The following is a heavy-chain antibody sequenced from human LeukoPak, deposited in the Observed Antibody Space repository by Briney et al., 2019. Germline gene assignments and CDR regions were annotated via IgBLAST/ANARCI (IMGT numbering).Heavy chain of an antibody. CDR2: ISSSSSYI. V-gene: IGHV3-21*04. CDR3: TRLTSAMDPG. CDR1: GFTFSSYS. D-gene: IGHD5-18*01. Sequence: PGGSLRLSCAASGFTFSSYSMNWVRQAPGKGLEWVSSISSSSSYIYYADSVKGRFTISRDNAKNSLYLQMNSLKTEDRAVYYCTRLTSAMDPGWGQGTLVTVP. J-gene: IGHJ4*02.